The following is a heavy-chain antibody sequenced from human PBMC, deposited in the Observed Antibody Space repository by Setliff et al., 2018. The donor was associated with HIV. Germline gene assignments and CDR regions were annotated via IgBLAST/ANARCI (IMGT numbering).Heavy chain of an antibody. D-gene: IGHD3-22*01. J-gene: IGHJ4*02. CDR3: ARGLGGYYDSSGVDY. CDR1: GFTFRHYH. CDR2: IKQDGSDK. Sequence: PGGSLRLSCAASGFTFRHYHMSWVRQAPGKGLEWVAKIKQDGSDKHYVDSVKGRFTISRDNAENSVHLQMNSLRAEDTAVYYCARGLGGYYDSSGVDYWGQGTLVTVSS. V-gene: IGHV3-7*01.